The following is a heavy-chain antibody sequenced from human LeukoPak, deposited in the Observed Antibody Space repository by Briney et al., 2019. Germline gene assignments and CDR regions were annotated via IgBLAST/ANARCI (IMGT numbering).Heavy chain of an antibody. CDR3: ARGHDRTSSGYYYYFDY. Sequence: PGGSLRLSCAASGFTFSSYEMNWVRQAPGKGLEWVSYISSSGSTIYYADSVKGRFTISRDNAKNSLYLQMNSLRAEDTAVYYCARGHDRTSSGYYYYFDYWGQGTLVTVSS. CDR2: ISSSGSTI. D-gene: IGHD3-22*01. J-gene: IGHJ4*02. V-gene: IGHV3-48*03. CDR1: GFTFSSYE.